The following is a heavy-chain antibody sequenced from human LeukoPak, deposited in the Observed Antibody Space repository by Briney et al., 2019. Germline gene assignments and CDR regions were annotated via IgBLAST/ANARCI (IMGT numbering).Heavy chain of an antibody. J-gene: IGHJ4*02. CDR2: ISTRGETT. CDR1: GLTFSSYA. Sequence: PGGSLRLSCVASGLTFSSYAMNWVRQVPGKGLEWVSSISTRGETTHYADSVKGRFIISRDNSKNTVYLQMNSLRVEDTAIYYCAKLSEPDWGQGSLVTVSS. CDR3: AKLSEPD. D-gene: IGHD5/OR15-5a*01. V-gene: IGHV3-23*01.